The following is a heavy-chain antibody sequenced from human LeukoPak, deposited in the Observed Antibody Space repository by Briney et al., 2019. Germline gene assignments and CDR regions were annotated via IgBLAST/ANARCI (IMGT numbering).Heavy chain of an antibody. Sequence: PGGSLRLSCAASGFTFTTYMMNWVRQTPGKGLEWVSYISSDDGAIYYADSVKGRFTISRDNAQTSLYLQMNNLRAEDTAVYYCVRELAYWGQGALVTVSS. CDR3: VRELAY. CDR2: ISSDDGAI. J-gene: IGHJ4*02. CDR1: GFTFTTYM. V-gene: IGHV3-48*01.